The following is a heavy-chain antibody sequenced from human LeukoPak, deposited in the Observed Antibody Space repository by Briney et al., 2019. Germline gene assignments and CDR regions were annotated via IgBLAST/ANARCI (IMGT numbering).Heavy chain of an antibody. V-gene: IGHV3-15*01. CDR1: GFTFSNAW. CDR3: TTPPVLSMTTIDY. D-gene: IGHD3-16*01. Sequence: AGGSLRLSCAASGFTFSNAWMSWVRQAPGKGLEWVGRIKSKTDGGTTDYAAPVKGRFTISRDDSKNTLYLQMNSLKTEDTAVYYCTTPPVLSMTTIDYWGQGTLVTVSS. J-gene: IGHJ4*02. CDR2: IKSKTDGGTT.